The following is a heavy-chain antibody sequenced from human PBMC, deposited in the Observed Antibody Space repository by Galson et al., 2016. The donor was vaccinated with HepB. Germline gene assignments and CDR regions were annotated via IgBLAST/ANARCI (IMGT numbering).Heavy chain of an antibody. V-gene: IGHV6-1*01. CDR2: TCYRSSWDN. Sequence: CAISGDSVSSNAAAWSWIRQSPSRGLEWLGRTCYRSSWDNEYAVSVKGRISIDADTSKNQFSLQLNSVTPEDTAVYYCASSRDSSGWFLFDFWGRGILVTVSS. D-gene: IGHD6-19*01. CDR3: ASSRDSSGWFLFDF. CDR1: GDSVSSNAAA. J-gene: IGHJ4*02.